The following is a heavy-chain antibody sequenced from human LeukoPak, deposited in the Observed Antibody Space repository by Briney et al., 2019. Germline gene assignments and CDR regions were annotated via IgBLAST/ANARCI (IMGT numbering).Heavy chain of an antibody. J-gene: IGHJ5*01. CDR1: GFIFSNDW. Sequence: GGSLRLSCAASGFIFSNDWLSWVRRAPGKGLGWVGRIRSKNEGGTSDYAAPVKGSFTISSGDSKNTLYLEMRDLNTEDTAVYYFTKSLDCSRAPCDSWGQGTLVTVSS. CDR2: IRSKNEGGTS. V-gene: IGHV3-15*01. D-gene: IGHD2-15*01. CDR3: TKSLDCSRAPCDS.